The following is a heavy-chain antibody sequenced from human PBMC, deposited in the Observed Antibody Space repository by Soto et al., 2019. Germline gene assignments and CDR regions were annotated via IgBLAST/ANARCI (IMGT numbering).Heavy chain of an antibody. CDR3: ARDHPIAAAATRDYYYYGMDV. V-gene: IGHV4-30-4*01. Sequence: SETLSLTCTVSGGSISSGDYYWSWIRQPPGKGLEWIGYIYYSGSTYYNPSLKSRVTISVDTSKNQFSLKLSSVTAADTAVYYCARDHPIAAAATRDYYYYGMDVWGQGTTVTVAS. CDR1: GGSISSGDYY. D-gene: IGHD6-13*01. CDR2: IYYSGST. J-gene: IGHJ6*02.